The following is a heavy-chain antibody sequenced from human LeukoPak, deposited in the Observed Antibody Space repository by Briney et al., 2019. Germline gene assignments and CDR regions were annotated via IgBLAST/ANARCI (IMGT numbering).Heavy chain of an antibody. J-gene: IGHJ4*02. D-gene: IGHD6-19*01. CDR3: AREVAAGSHKGFDY. Sequence: SETLSLTCAVSGGSISTNNWWPWVRQSPGQGLAWIAEIYYNGGTNYNPSHKSRVTISVDTSKNQFSLNVNSVTAADTAMYYCAREVAAGSHKGFDYWGQGTLVTVSS. CDR1: GGSISTNNW. CDR2: IYYNGGT. V-gene: IGHV4-4*02.